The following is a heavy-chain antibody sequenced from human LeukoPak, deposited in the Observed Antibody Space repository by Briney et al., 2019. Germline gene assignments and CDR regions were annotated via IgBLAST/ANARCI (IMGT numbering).Heavy chain of an antibody. D-gene: IGHD5-24*01. J-gene: IGHJ4*02. CDR3: ARGTGMAAHFDY. Sequence: SETLSLTCTVSGGSISSYYWSWIRQPPGKGLEWIGYIYYSGSTNYNPSLKSRVTISVDTSKNQFSLKLSSVTAADTAVYYCARGTGMAAHFDYWGQGTLVTVSS. CDR2: IYYSGST. CDR1: GGSISSYY. V-gene: IGHV4-59*12.